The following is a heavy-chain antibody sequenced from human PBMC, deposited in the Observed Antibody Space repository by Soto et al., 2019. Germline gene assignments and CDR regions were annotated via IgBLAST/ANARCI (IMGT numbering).Heavy chain of an antibody. CDR1: GGSISSGDYY. D-gene: IGHD2-2*01. V-gene: IGHV4-30-4*01. Sequence: QVQLQESGPGLVKPSQTLSLTCTVSGGSISSGDYYWSWIRQPPGKGLEWIGYIYYSGSTYYNPSLKRRVTISVDPSKNQFSLKLSSVPAADTAVYYCARDCSSTSCHPARGGKRYYYYYYGMDVWGQGTTVTVSS. J-gene: IGHJ6*02. CDR3: ARDCSSTSCHPARGGKRYYYYYYGMDV. CDR2: IYYSGST.